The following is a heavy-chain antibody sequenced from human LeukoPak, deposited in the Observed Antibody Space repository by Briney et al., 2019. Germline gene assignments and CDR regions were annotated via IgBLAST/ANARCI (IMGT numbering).Heavy chain of an antibody. Sequence: SETLSLTCTVSGGSISTSSYYWGWIRQPPGKGLEWIGSIYYSGSTNYNPYLKSRVTMSEDTPKNQFALKLTSVTAADTAVYYCARSDSESFDPWGQGTLVTVSS. CDR2: IYYSGST. D-gene: IGHD2-21*02. V-gene: IGHV4-39*06. CDR1: GGSISTSSYY. J-gene: IGHJ5*02. CDR3: ARSDSESFDP.